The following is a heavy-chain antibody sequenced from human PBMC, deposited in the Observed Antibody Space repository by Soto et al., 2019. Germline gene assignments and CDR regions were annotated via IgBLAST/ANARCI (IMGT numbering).Heavy chain of an antibody. V-gene: IGHV4-4*07. D-gene: IGHD3-22*01. CDR1: GGSISSYY. Sequence: PLETLSLTCTVSGGSISSYYWSWIRQPAGKGLEWIGRFYTTGRASYNPSLKGRLTLSGDTSKNQFSLRLGSVTAADTAVYYCAREPIVEGPPGYNWFDPWGQGILVTVSS. CDR3: AREPIVEGPPGYNWFDP. J-gene: IGHJ5*02. CDR2: FYTTGRA.